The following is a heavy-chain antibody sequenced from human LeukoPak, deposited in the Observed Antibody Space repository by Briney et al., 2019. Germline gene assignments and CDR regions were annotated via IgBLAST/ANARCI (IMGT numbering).Heavy chain of an antibody. CDR1: GYTFTGYY. Sequence: ASVKVSCKASGYTFTGYYMHWVRQAPGQGLEWMGLINPNSGGTNYAQKFQGRVTMTRDTSISTAYMELSRLRSDDTAVYYCARVGRSADYVGPFDYWGQGTLVTVSS. CDR2: INPNSGGT. CDR3: ARVGRSADYVGPFDY. D-gene: IGHD4-17*01. J-gene: IGHJ4*02. V-gene: IGHV1-2*06.